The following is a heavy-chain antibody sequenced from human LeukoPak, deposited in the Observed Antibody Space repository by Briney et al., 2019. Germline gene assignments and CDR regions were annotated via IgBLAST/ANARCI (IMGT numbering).Heavy chain of an antibody. CDR1: GFAFSNYG. CDR2: ITGSGATT. J-gene: IGHJ4*02. V-gene: IGHV3-23*01. D-gene: IGHD3-9*01. Sequence: GGSLRLSCTASGFAFSNYGINWVRRAPSKGLEWVSGITGSGATTYYADSVRGRFTISRDNSKNTLFLQMNSLRPEDTAVYYCARGPDYDILADYFDYWGQGTLVTVSS. CDR3: ARGPDYDILADYFDY.